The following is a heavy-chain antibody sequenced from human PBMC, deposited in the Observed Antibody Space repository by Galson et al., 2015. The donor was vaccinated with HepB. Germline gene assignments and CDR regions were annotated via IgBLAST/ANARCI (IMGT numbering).Heavy chain of an antibody. CDR1: GFTFSSYW. CDR3: ARGIVVVGAGGCDI. V-gene: IGHV3-7*04. Sequence: SLRLSCAASGFTFSSYWMTWVRQAPGKGLEWVANIKQDGSETHYVDSVKGRFTISRDNAKKSLYLQLNGLRAEDTAVYYCARGIVVVGAGGCDIWGQGTLVTVSS. CDR2: IKQDGSET. D-gene: IGHD3-22*01. J-gene: IGHJ4*02.